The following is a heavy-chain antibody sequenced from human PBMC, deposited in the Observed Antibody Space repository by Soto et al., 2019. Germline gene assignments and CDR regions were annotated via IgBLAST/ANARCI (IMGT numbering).Heavy chain of an antibody. CDR3: ARDYRSQGPQHYGMDV. V-gene: IGHV4-59*01. CDR1: GGSISSYY. Sequence: SETLSLTCTVSGGSISSYYWSWIRQPPGKGLEWIGYIYYSGSTNYNPSIKSRVTISVDTSKNQFSLKLSSVTAADTAVYYCARDYRSQGPQHYGMDVWGQGTTVTVSS. D-gene: IGHD1-26*01. J-gene: IGHJ6*02. CDR2: IYYSGST.